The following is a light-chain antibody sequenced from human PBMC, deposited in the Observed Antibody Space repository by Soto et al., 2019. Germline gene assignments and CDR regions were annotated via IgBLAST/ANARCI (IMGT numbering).Light chain of an antibody. CDR3: STSTTTTTLLE. V-gene: IGLV2-14*01. CDR2: DVS. J-gene: IGLJ3*02. Sequence: QSALTQPASVSGSPGQSITISCTGTSSDIGDYNYVSWYQQYPGKVPKLVIYDVSHRPSGVSNRFSGSKSGNTASLPISGLLPEDEDDYYCSTSTTTTTLLEFGEGTKLTVL. CDR1: SSDIGDYNY.